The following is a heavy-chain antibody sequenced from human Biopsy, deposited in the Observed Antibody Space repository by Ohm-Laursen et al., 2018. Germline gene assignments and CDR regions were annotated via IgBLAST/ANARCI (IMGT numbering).Heavy chain of an antibody. Sequence: SLRLSCAASGFTFTSYGMHWVRQAPGKRLEWVAVICYDGRNQYYADFVKGRFTISRDNSKNTLYLQMNSLRAEDTAVYFCAREIYPTTIYRPVDSWGQGTLVTVSS. D-gene: IGHD3-3*01. CDR3: AREIYPTTIYRPVDS. CDR1: GFTFTSYG. J-gene: IGHJ5*01. CDR2: ICYDGRNQ. V-gene: IGHV3-33*08.